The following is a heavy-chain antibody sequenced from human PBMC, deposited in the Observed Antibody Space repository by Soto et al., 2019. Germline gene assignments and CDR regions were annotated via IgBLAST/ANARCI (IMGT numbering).Heavy chain of an antibody. V-gene: IGHV1-69*13. D-gene: IGHD4-17*01. Sequence: SVKVSCKASGGTFSSYAISWVRQAPGQGLEWMGGIIPIFGTANYAQKFQGRVTITADESTSTAYMELSSLRSEDTAVYYCAGALYGEYGGKGDYWGQGTLVTVSS. CDR1: GGTFSSYA. CDR2: IIPIFGTA. CDR3: AGALYGEYGGKGDY. J-gene: IGHJ4*02.